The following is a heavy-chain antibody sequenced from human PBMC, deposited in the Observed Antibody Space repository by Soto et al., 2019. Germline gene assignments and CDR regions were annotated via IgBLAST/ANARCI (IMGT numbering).Heavy chain of an antibody. CDR1: GGSISSTSHH. CDR2: IYYSGST. J-gene: IGHJ6*03. Sequence: SETLSLTCSVSGGSISSTSHHWGWIRQPPGKGLEWIGNIYYSGSTYYNPSLKSRVTISVDTSNNQFSLKLNSVTAADTAVYYCARHRESWSAPEGYSYSMDVWGKGTTVTVSS. V-gene: IGHV4-39*01. CDR3: ARHRESWSAPEGYSYSMDV. D-gene: IGHD3-3*01.